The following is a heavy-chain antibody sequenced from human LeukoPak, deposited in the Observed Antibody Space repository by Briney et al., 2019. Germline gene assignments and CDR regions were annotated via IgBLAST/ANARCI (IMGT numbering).Heavy chain of an antibody. V-gene: IGHV4-61*02. CDR2: IYTSGST. Sequence: SETLSLTCTVSGGSISSGSYYWSWIRQPAGKGLEWIGRIYTSGSTNYNPSLRSRVTISVDTSKNQFSLKLSSVTAADTAVYYCATTPQRGYSYGWGTDAFDIWGQGTMVTVSS. CDR1: GGSISSGSYY. J-gene: IGHJ3*02. D-gene: IGHD5-18*01. CDR3: ATTPQRGYSYGWGTDAFDI.